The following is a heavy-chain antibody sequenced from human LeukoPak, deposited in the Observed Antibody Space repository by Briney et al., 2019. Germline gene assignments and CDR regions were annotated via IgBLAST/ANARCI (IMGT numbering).Heavy chain of an antibody. CDR2: IYYRGRT. D-gene: IGHD4-23*01. CDR3: ARVEGYGGDWSFDL. Sequence: SETLSLTCTVSGGSISSFYWSWIRQPPGKGLDWLGYIYYRGRTHRNPSLNSRVTISVDTSKNQFSLKLSSVTAADTAVYYCARVEGYGGDWSFDLWGRGTLVTVSS. J-gene: IGHJ2*01. V-gene: IGHV4-59*01. CDR1: GGSISSFY.